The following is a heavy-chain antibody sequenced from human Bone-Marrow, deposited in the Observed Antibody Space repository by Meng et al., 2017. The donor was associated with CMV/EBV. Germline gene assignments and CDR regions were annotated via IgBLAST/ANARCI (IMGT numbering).Heavy chain of an antibody. V-gene: IGHV1-2*02. Sequence: ASVKVSCKASGYTFTSYGISWVRQAPGQGLEWMGWINPNSGGTNYAQKFQGRVTMTRDTSISTAYMELSRLRSDDTAVYYCARYYSSSWIDAFDIWGQGTMVTVSS. CDR2: INPNSGGT. CDR1: GYTFTSYG. J-gene: IGHJ3*02. CDR3: ARYYSSSWIDAFDI. D-gene: IGHD6-13*01.